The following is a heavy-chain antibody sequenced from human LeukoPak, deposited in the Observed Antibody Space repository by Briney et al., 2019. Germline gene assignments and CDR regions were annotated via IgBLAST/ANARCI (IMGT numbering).Heavy chain of an antibody. D-gene: IGHD6-19*01. CDR3: AKDKGYSSGWPFDY. CDR2: ISGSGGST. Sequence: PGGSLRLSCAASGFTFSSYSMNWVRQAPGKGLEWVSAISGSGGSTYYADSVKGRFTISRDNSKNTLYLQMNSLRAEDTAVYYCAKDKGYSSGWPFDYWGQGTLVTVSS. J-gene: IGHJ4*02. CDR1: GFTFSSYS. V-gene: IGHV3-23*01.